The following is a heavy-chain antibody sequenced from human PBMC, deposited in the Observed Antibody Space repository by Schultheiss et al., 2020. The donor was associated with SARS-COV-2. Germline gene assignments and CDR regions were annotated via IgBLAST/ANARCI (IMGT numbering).Heavy chain of an antibody. J-gene: IGHJ6*02. CDR1: GFTFSSSE. CDR3: ARESYGMDV. Sequence: GGSLRLSCAASGFTFSSSEMNWVRQAPGKGLEWISYISGGSGALYYADSVRGRFTISRDNAKRSVYLQMNSLRAEDTAVYYCARESYGMDVWGQGTTVTVSS. V-gene: IGHV3-48*03. CDR2: ISGGSGAL.